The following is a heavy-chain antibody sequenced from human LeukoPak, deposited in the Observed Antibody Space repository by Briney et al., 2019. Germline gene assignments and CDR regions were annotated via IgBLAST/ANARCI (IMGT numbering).Heavy chain of an antibody. Sequence: KPGESLKISCKGSGYSFTSYWIGWVRQMPGKGLEWVGITYPVDSDTRYSPAFQGQVTVSADKSISTAYLQWSSLKASDTAMYYCVRHRAFSTWSNFDFWGQGTLVTVSS. CDR1: GYSFTSYW. CDR2: TYPVDSDT. V-gene: IGHV5-51*01. D-gene: IGHD2-2*01. J-gene: IGHJ4*02. CDR3: VRHRAFSTWSNFDF.